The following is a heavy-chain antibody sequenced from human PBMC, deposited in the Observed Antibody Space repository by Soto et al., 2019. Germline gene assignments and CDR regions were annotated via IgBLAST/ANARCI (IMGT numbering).Heavy chain of an antibody. J-gene: IGHJ4*02. Sequence: QVQLVQSAAELKKPGASVNVSCMTSGYTFTTYDITWVRQAPGQGLEWMGWINGYSGTTDYAQKFQGRVTMTTDTSMGISFMELTRLNCDDTGVYFCARQMSGWPKFEWWGQVTLVTVSS. D-gene: IGHD6-19*01. CDR1: GYTFTTYD. V-gene: IGHV1-18*04. CDR3: ARQMSGWPKFEW. CDR2: INGYSGTT.